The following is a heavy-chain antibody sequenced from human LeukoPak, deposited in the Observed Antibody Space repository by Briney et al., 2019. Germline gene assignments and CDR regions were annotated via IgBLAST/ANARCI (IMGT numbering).Heavy chain of an antibody. CDR3: AREASSGWFDC. J-gene: IGHJ5*01. CDR2: ISSSSSYI. V-gene: IGHV3-21*01. D-gene: IGHD6-19*01. Sequence: GGSLRLSCAASGFTFSTYSMNWVRQTPGKGLEWVSSISSSSSYIYYADSVKGRFTVSRDNAKNSLYLQMNSLRAEDTAVYYCAREASSGWFDCWGQGTLVTVSS. CDR1: GFTFSTYS.